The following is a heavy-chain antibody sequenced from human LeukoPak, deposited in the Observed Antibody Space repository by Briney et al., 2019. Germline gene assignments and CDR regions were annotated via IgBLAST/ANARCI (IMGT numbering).Heavy chain of an antibody. CDR1: GFTVSSNY. Sequence: GGSLRLSCAASGFTVSSNYMSWVRQAPGKGLEWVAVISYDGSNKYYADSVKGRFTISRDNSKNTLYLQMNSLRAEDTAVYYCAKDALLDSRFDYWGQGTLVTVSS. V-gene: IGHV3-30*18. D-gene: IGHD3-9*01. J-gene: IGHJ4*02. CDR3: AKDALLDSRFDY. CDR2: ISYDGSNK.